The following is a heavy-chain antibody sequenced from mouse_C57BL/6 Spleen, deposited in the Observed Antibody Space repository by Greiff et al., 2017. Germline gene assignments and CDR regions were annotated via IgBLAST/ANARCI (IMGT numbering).Heavy chain of an antibody. CDR3: ARHGYYYGSSYPYAMDY. Sequence: VKLMESGPGLVAPSQSLSITCTVSGFSLTSYGVHWVRQPPGKGLEWLVVIWSDGSTTYNSALKSRLSISKDNSKSQVFLKMNSLQTDDTAMYYCARHGYYYGSSYPYAMDYWGQGTSVTVSS. V-gene: IGHV2-6-1*01. J-gene: IGHJ4*01. CDR1: GFSLTSYG. CDR2: IWSDGST. D-gene: IGHD1-1*01.